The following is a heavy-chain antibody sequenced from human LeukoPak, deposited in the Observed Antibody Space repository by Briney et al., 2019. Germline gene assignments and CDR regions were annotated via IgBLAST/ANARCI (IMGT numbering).Heavy chain of an antibody. V-gene: IGHV1-46*01. D-gene: IGHD3-10*01. CDR3: ARDLHTMVRGVIGDY. J-gene: IGHJ4*02. Sequence: ASVKVSCKASGYTFTGYYMHWVRQAPGQGLEWMGIINPSGGSTSYAQKFQGRVTMTRDMSTSTVYMELSSLRSEDTAVYYCARDLHTMVRGVIGDYWGQGTLVTVSS. CDR1: GYTFTGYY. CDR2: INPSGGST.